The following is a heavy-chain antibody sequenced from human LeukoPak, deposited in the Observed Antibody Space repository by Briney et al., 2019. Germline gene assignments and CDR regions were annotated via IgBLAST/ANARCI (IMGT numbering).Heavy chain of an antibody. D-gene: IGHD6-19*01. CDR2: ISSSSSYI. Sequence: GGSLRLSCAASGFTFSSYSMNWVRQAPGKGLEWVSSISSSSSYIYYADSVKGRFTISRDNAKNSLYLQMNSLRAEDTAVYYCARVGGYTDAFDIWGQGTMVTVSS. V-gene: IGHV3-21*01. CDR1: GFTFSSYS. CDR3: ARVGGYTDAFDI. J-gene: IGHJ3*02.